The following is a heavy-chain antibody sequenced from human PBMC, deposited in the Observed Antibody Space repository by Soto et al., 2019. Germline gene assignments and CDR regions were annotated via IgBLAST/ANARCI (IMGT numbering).Heavy chain of an antibody. J-gene: IGHJ4*02. V-gene: IGHV4-61*01. CDR1: GGSVNNISDY. CDR2: IHISGRT. CDR3: ARINGGSPDF. Sequence: SETLSLTCTVSGGSVNNISDYWSWIRQPAGKGLEWIGYIHISGRTTYNPSLRSRVTLSLDPPKNQLSLKLTSVTAADTAVYYCARINGGSPDFWGQGTLVTVSS. D-gene: IGHD2-15*01.